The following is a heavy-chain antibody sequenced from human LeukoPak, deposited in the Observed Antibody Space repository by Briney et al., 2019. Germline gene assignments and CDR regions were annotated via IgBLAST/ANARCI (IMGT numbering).Heavy chain of an antibody. CDR3: AEPEGGYYDIRPD. CDR2: ISGSGGST. D-gene: IGHD3-22*01. Sequence: PGGSLRLSCAASGFTFSSYAMSWVRQAPGKGLEWVSAISGSGGSTYYADSVKSRFTISRDNSKNTLYLQMNSLRAEDTAVYYCAEPEGGYYDIRPDRGQGTLVTVSS. V-gene: IGHV3-23*01. CDR1: GFTFSSYA. J-gene: IGHJ4*02.